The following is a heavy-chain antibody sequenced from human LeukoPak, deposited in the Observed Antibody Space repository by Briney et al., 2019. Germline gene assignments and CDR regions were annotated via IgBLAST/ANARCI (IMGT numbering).Heavy chain of an antibody. J-gene: IGHJ6*03. CDR3: ARVKDPGGYYYYYYMDV. V-gene: IGHV4-4*02. Sequence: PSETLSLTCAVSGGSISSSNWWSWVRQPPGKGLEWIGEIYHSGSTNYNPSLKSRVTISVDKSKNQFSLKLSSVTAADTAVYYCARVKDPGGYYYYYYMDVWGKGTTVTVSS. CDR2: IYHSGST. D-gene: IGHD3-16*01. CDR1: GGSISSSNW.